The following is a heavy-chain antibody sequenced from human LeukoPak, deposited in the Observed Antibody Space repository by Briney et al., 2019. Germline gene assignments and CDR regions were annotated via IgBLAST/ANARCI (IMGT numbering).Heavy chain of an antibody. D-gene: IGHD3-22*01. Sequence: SVKVSCKASGGTFSSYAISWVRQAPGQGLEWMGGIIPIFGTANYAQKFQGRVTITADESTSTAYMELSSLRSEDTAVYYCASYSYYYDSSGYFDYWGQGTLVTVSS. CDR2: IIPIFGTA. CDR1: GGTFSSYA. V-gene: IGHV1-69*13. J-gene: IGHJ4*02. CDR3: ASYSYYYDSSGYFDY.